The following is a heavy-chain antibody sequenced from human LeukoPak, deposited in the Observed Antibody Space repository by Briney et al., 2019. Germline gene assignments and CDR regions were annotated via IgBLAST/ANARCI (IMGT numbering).Heavy chain of an antibody. D-gene: IGHD3-9*01. V-gene: IGHV1-2*02. CDR2: INPNSGGT. Sequence: ASVKVSCKASGYTFTGYYMHWVRQAPGQGLEWMGWINPNSGGTNYAQKFQGRVTMTRDTSISTAYMELSRLRFDDTAVYYCARAFDWSINWLDPWGQGTLVTVSS. CDR1: GYTFTGYY. CDR3: ARAFDWSINWLDP. J-gene: IGHJ5*02.